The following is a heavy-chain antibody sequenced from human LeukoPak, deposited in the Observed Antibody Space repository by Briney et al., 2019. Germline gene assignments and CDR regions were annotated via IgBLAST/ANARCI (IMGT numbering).Heavy chain of an antibody. Sequence: GGSLRLSCAASGFTFSSYSMNWVRQAPGKGLEWVSAISGSGGSTYYADSVKGRFTISRDNSKNTLYLQMNSLRAEDTAVYYCAKGPVLWWSTVFDYWGQGTLVTVSS. D-gene: IGHD2-21*01. CDR3: AKGPVLWWSTVFDY. CDR2: ISGSGGST. V-gene: IGHV3-23*01. CDR1: GFTFSSYS. J-gene: IGHJ4*02.